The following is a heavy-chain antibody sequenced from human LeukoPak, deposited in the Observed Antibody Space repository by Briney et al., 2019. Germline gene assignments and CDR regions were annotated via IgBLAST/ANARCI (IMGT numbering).Heavy chain of an antibody. CDR1: GFTFSSYG. V-gene: IGHV3-30*19. CDR2: ISYDGSNK. Sequence: GGSLRLSCVASGFTFSSYGMHWVRQAPGKGLEWVAVISYDGSNKYYADSVKGRFTISRDNSKNTLYLQMNSLRAEDTAVYYCASPMVRGVGYFDYWGQGTLVTVSS. J-gene: IGHJ4*02. CDR3: ASPMVRGVGYFDY. D-gene: IGHD3-10*01.